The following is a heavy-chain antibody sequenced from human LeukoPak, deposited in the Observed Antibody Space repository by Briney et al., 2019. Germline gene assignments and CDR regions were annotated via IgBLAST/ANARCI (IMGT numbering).Heavy chain of an antibody. D-gene: IGHD3-22*01. Sequence: GSVKVSCKASGYIFTSYGITWVRQAPGQGLEWMGWISTYNGNTNYAQKLQGRVTMTTDTSTNTAYMELRSLRSDDTAVYYCARGQDYYDSSDYWGQGTLVTVSS. V-gene: IGHV1-18*01. J-gene: IGHJ4*02. CDR2: ISTYNGNT. CDR3: ARGQDYYDSSDY. CDR1: GYIFTSYG.